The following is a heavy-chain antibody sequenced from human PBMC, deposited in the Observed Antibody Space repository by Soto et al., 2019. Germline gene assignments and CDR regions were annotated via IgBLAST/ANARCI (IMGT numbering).Heavy chain of an antibody. CDR1: GGSISSYY. CDR2: IYSSGST. J-gene: IGHJ4*02. CDR3: ATRGGYDPYYFDY. Sequence: QVQLQESGPGLVKPSETLSLTCTVSGGSISSYYWSWIRQSPGKGLEWIGYIYSSGSTGYNPSLKSRVTISLDTSRSQFSLTLRSVTDADTAMYYCATRGGYDPYYFDYWGQGTLVTVSS. V-gene: IGHV4-59*01. D-gene: IGHD5-12*01.